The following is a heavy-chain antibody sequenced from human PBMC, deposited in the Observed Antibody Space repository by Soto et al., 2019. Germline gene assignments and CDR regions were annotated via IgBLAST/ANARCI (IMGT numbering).Heavy chain of an antibody. V-gene: IGHV4-30-4*01. Sequence: PSETLSLTCTVSGGSISSSGDCWSWIRQSPGKGLEWVGHIYNIGSTYSNPSLRSRATISVDTSNNQFSLKLSSVTAADTAVYYCARVPSPWGQGTLVTVS. CDR1: GGSISSSGDC. J-gene: IGHJ5*02. CDR2: IYNIGST. CDR3: ARVPSP.